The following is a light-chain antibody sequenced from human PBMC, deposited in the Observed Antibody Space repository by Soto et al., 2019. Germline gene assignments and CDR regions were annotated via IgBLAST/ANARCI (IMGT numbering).Light chain of an antibody. Sequence: DIVMTQSPATLSVSPGERVTISCRASQSVSSYLAWYQQKPGQAPRLLIYGASTRATGIPARFSGSGSGTECTITISRLQSEDFAVYYFSHYGTLVPYTFGHGTKLEIK. V-gene: IGKV3-15*01. J-gene: IGKJ2*01. CDR2: GAS. CDR3: SHYGTLVPYT. CDR1: QSVSSY.